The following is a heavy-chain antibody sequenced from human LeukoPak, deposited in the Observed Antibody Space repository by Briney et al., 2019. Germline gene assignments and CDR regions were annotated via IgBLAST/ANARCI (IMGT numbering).Heavy chain of an antibody. CDR1: GGSFSGYY. V-gene: IGHV4-34*01. J-gene: IGHJ5*02. Sequence: SETLSLTCAVYGGSFSGYYWSWIRQPPGKGLEWIGEINHSGSTNYNPSLKSRVTISVDTSKNQFSLKLSSVTAADTAVYYCARGHCSGGSCYFSEQKYSWFDPWGQGTLVTVSS. CDR3: ARGHCSGGSCYFSEQKYSWFDP. CDR2: INHSGST. D-gene: IGHD2-15*01.